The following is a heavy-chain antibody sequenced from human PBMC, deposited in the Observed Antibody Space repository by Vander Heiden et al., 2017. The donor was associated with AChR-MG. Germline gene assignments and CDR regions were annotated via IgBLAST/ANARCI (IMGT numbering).Heavy chain of an antibody. D-gene: IGHD2-15*01. Sequence: QVQLAQSGAEVKKPGASVKVSCKASGYTFTGYYMHWLGQAPGQGLEWMGWINPNSGGTNYAQKFQGRVTMTRDTSISTAYMELSRLRCDDTAVDYCARDRLVVHGGWFDPWGQGTLVTVSS. CDR2: INPNSGGT. V-gene: IGHV1-2*02. CDR3: ARDRLVVHGGWFDP. J-gene: IGHJ5*02. CDR1: GYTFTGYY.